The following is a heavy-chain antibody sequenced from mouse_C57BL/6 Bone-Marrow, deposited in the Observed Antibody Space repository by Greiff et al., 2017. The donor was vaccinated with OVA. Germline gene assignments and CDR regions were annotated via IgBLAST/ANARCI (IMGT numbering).Heavy chain of an antibody. J-gene: IGHJ4*01. CDR1: GFTFSDYG. CDR3: ARGGYSNLIAMDY. Sequence: EVKLLESGGGLVKPGGSLKLSCAASGFTFSDYGMHWVRQAPEKGLEWVAYISSGSSTIYYADTVKGRFTISRDNAKNTLFLQMTSLRSEDTAMYYCARGGYSNLIAMDYWGQGTSVTVSS. D-gene: IGHD2-5*01. CDR2: ISSGSSTI. V-gene: IGHV5-17*01.